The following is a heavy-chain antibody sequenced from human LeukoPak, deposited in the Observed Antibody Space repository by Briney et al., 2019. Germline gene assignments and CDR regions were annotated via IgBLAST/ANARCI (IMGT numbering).Heavy chain of an antibody. Sequence: GGSLRLSCAASGFTFSDHYMDWVRQAPGKGLEWVANIKDDGSGKYYVDSLKGRFTISRDNAKNSLNLQMNSLRAEDTAVYYCARVGYSSSWSPSDYWGQGALVTVSS. CDR2: IKDDGSGK. D-gene: IGHD6-13*01. CDR3: ARVGYSSSWSPSDY. J-gene: IGHJ4*02. CDR1: GFTFSDHY. V-gene: IGHV3-7*01.